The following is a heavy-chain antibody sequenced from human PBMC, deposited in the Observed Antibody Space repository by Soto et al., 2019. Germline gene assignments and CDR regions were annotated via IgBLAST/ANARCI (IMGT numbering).Heavy chain of an antibody. CDR3: ARPPGALVSLDY. V-gene: IGHV4-59*02. Sequence: ASKALSGTCAVSCGSVSTYYLTWVVQPPGKGLEWIVYIYYSGSTNYNPSLKSRVTISVDTSKNQFSLKLSSVTAADSAVYNCARPPGALVSLDYWGQGTLVTVSP. D-gene: IGHD2-8*02. J-gene: IGHJ4*02. CDR1: CGSVSTYY. CDR2: IYYSGST.